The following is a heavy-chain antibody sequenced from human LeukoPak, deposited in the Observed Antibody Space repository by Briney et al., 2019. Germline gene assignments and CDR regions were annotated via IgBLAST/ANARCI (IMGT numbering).Heavy chain of an antibody. V-gene: IGHV1-8*01. CDR2: MNPNSGNT. J-gene: IGHJ5*02. D-gene: IGHD4-17*01. CDR1: GYTFTSYD. Sequence: HAASVTVSCKASGYTFTSYDINWVRQATGQGLEWMGWMNPNSGNTGYAQKFQGRVTMTRNTSISTAYMELSSLRSEDTAVYYCASRPVTNNWFDPWGQGTLVTVSS. CDR3: ASRPVTNNWFDP.